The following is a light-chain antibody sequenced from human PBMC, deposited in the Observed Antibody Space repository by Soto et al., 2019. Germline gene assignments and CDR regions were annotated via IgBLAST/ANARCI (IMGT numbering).Light chain of an antibody. J-gene: IGLJ7*01. V-gene: IGLV2-8*01. Sequence: QSALTQPPSASGSARQSVTISCIGTSSDVGGYNYVSWYQQHPGKAPKHMIYEVSKRPSGVPDRFSGSKSGNTASLTVSGLQAEDEADYYCSSYAASNNLGVFGGGTQLTVL. CDR2: EVS. CDR3: SSYAASNNLGV. CDR1: SSDVGGYNY.